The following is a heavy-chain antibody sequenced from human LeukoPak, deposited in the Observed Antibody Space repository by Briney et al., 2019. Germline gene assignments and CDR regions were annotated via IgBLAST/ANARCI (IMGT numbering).Heavy chain of an antibody. CDR2: VYYGGST. J-gene: IGHJ1*01. CDR1: GFTVSTNY. Sequence: GGSLGLSCAASGFTVSTNYMNWVRQAPGKGLEWVSVVYYGGSTYYADSVKGRFTISRDNSKNTLYLQMNSLRAEDTAVYYCASPGYCSGSICYSGYFQHWGQGTLVTVSS. CDR3: ASPGYCSGSICYSGYFQH. V-gene: IGHV3-53*01. D-gene: IGHD2-15*01.